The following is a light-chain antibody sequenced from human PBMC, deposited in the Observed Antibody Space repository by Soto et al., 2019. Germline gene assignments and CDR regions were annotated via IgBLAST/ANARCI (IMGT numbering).Light chain of an antibody. CDR2: GAT. J-gene: IGKJ5*01. CDR1: QAICSC. CDR3: QQCHAPPLT. V-gene: IGKV1-39*01. Sequence: DIQMTQSPSSLSASVGDRVTITCRASQAICSCLDWYQQKPGKAPNLLIFGATTLQSGVPSRFSGSGYGTNFTLIISILQPEDFAIYYCQQCHAPPLTFGQGTRLEIK.